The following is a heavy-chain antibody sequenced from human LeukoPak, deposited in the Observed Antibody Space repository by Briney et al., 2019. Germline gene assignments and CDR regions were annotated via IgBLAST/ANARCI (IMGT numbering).Heavy chain of an antibody. CDR2: IRYDGYSK. CDR3: ARDGPTTKFDY. Sequence: PGGSLRLSCAASGFTFNRHGMHWVRQAPAKGLEWVAFIRYDGYSKYYADSVQGRFTISRDSSKNSLSLQMNSLRPDDTAVYYCARDGPTTKFDYWGQGTLVTVSS. J-gene: IGHJ4*02. D-gene: IGHD1-1*01. CDR1: GFTFNRHG. V-gene: IGHV3-30*02.